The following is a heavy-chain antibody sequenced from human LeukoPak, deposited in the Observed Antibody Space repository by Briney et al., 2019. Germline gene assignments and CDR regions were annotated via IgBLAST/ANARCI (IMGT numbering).Heavy chain of an antibody. D-gene: IGHD1-14*01. Sequence: GESLKISCKGSGYSFTNYWIGWVRQMPGKGLEWMGIIYPGDSNIRYSPSFQGQVTISADKSISTAYLQWSSLKASDTAMYYCARYNVEDEKYSWFDPWGQGTLVTVSS. CDR1: GYSFTNYW. CDR2: IYPGDSNI. V-gene: IGHV5-51*01. CDR3: ARYNVEDEKYSWFDP. J-gene: IGHJ5*02.